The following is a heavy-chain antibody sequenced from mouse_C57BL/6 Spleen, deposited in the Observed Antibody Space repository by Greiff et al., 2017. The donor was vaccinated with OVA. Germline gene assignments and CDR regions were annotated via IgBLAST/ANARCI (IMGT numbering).Heavy chain of an antibody. CDR1: GYTFTNYW. CDR2: IDPSDSYT. Sequence: QVQLQQPGAELVMPGASVKLSCKASGYTFTNYWMHWVKQRPGQGLEWIGEIDPSDSYTNYNQKFKGQSTLTVDKSSSTAYLHLSSLTSEDSAVDYCESWGGRGYFDYWGQGTTLTVSS. J-gene: IGHJ2*01. D-gene: IGHD3-3*01. V-gene: IGHV1-69*01. CDR3: ESWGGRGYFDY.